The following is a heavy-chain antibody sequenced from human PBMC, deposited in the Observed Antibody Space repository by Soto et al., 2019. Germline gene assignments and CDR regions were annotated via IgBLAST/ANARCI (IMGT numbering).Heavy chain of an antibody. V-gene: IGHV3-30*18. J-gene: IGHJ4*02. CDR1: GFSFSRCA. D-gene: IGHD3-22*01. CDR2: ISYDGTNK. Sequence: GGSLRLSCAASGFSFSRCAMHWVRQAPGKGLEWVAVISYDGTNKYYAESVNGRLIISRDNSKNTLSLELLSLRPEDTAVYYCAKDPYDSGGYYFDYWGQGT. CDR3: AKDPYDSGGYYFDY.